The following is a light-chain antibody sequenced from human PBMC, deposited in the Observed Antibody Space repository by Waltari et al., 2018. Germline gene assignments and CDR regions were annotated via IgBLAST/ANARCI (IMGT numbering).Light chain of an antibody. CDR2: GTS. V-gene: IGKV1-12*01. CDR1: QDIGNR. J-gene: IGKJ3*01. Sequence: DIQMTQSPSPVSASVGDRVTITCRASQDIGNRLAWYQQKPGKAPNLLIYGTSSLQTGVPSRFSGSGSGTEFTLTISSLQPEDFGTYDCQQGKSFPITFGPGTKVEIK. CDR3: QQGKSFPIT.